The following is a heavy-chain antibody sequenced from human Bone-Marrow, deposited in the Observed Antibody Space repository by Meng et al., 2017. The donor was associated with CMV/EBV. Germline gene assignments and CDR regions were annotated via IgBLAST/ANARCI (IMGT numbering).Heavy chain of an antibody. D-gene: IGHD2-8*01. J-gene: IGHJ4*02. V-gene: IGHV1-18*01. CDR3: ARVDLVLDY. Sequence: ASVKVSCKASGYTFTSYGISWVRQAPGQGLEWMGWISAYNGNTNYAQKFQVRVTMTRDTSTSTVYMDLSSLRSEDTAVYYCARVDLVLDYWGQGTLVTVSS. CDR2: ISAYNGNT. CDR1: GYTFTSYG.